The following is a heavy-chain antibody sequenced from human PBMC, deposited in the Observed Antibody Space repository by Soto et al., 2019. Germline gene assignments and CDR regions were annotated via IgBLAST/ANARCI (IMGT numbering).Heavy chain of an antibody. D-gene: IGHD3-10*01. CDR1: GFTFNNYA. CDR2: IDTRGERT. J-gene: IGHJ4*02. CDR3: AKGYSGSWPYYTHVYY. Sequence: EVQVLESGGGLVKPGSSVRLSCEASGFTFNNYAMDWVRQAPGKGLEWVSGIDTRGERTFYAGTVKGRFTIPRDNSANTLYLQMNSLSAEDKALYYCAKGYSGSWPYYTHVYYWGQGSLVTVSS. V-gene: IGHV3-23*01.